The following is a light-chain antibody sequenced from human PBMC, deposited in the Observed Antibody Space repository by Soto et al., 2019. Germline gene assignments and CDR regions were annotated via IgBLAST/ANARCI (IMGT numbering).Light chain of an antibody. CDR3: QQYSNWPPWT. CDR1: QSVSSN. J-gene: IGKJ1*01. V-gene: IGKV3-15*01. Sequence: EIVMTQSPATLSVSPGERATLSCRASQSVSSNLAWYQQKPGQAPRLLIYGASTRATGIPARFSGSGSGTEFTLIISSLQSEDSAVYYCQQYSNWPPWTFGQGTKVEIK. CDR2: GAS.